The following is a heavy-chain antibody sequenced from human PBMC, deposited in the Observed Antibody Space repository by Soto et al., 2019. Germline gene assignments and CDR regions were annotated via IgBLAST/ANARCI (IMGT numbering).Heavy chain of an antibody. CDR2: IYYSGST. Sequence: SETLSLTCTVSGGSISSYYWSWIRQPPGKGLEWIGYIYYSGSTNYNPSLKSRVTISVDTSKNQFSLKLSSVTAADTAGYYCARQNCSGGSCYSTFYYYYYYMDVWGKRTTVTVSS. CDR3: ARQNCSGGSCYSTFYYYYYYMDV. D-gene: IGHD2-15*01. V-gene: IGHV4-59*08. J-gene: IGHJ6*03. CDR1: GGSISSYY.